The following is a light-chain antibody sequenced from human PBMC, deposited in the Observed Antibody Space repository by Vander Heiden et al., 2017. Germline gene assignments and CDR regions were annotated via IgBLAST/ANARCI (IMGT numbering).Light chain of an antibody. CDR1: QSVSSY. V-gene: IGKV3-11*01. J-gene: IGKJ5*01. CDR2: DAS. Sequence: EIVLTQSPATLSLSPGERATLSCRASQSVSSYLAWYQQKPGQAPRLLIYDASNRATGIQARFSGSGYGTDFTLTISSLEPEDFAVYYCQQRSNGPSRVTFGQGTRLEIK. CDR3: QQRSNGPSRVT.